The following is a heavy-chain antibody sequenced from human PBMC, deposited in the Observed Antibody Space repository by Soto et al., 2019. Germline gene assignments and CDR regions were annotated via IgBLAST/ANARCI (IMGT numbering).Heavy chain of an antibody. CDR3: ARVGSAYPDYYYYGMDV. V-gene: IGHV1-18*01. CDR2: ISGYCGDSGKT. Sequence: SAKVSFRTSGYTFTRYGVSWVRQAPGQGLEWLGWISGYCGDSGKTKYPQKVQGRMTLTTDTSTSTAYMGLRSLRSDDTAVYYCARVGSAYPDYYYYGMDVWGQGTTVTVSS. J-gene: IGHJ6*02. CDR1: GYTFTRYG.